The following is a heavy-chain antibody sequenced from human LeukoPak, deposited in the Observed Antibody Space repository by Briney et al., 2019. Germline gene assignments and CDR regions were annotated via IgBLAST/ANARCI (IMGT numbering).Heavy chain of an antibody. CDR1: GFTFSRYW. D-gene: IGHD3-22*01. V-gene: IGHV3-74*01. J-gene: IGHJ1*01. Sequence: PGGSLRLSCAASGFTFSRYWMHWVRQAPGKGLVWVSRINSDGSSTRNADSVKGRFTISRDNAKNTLYLQMNSLRDEDTAVYYCAREGYYYDSSGYYYGEYFQHWGQGTLVTVSS. CDR2: INSDGSST. CDR3: AREGYYYDSSGYYYGEYFQH.